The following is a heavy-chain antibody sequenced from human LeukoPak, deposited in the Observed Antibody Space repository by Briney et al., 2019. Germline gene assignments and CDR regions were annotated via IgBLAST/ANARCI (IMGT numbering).Heavy chain of an antibody. CDR2: INHSGST. J-gene: IGHJ5*02. V-gene: IGHV4-34*01. CDR3: ARLRYCSSTSCPGGWFDP. CDR1: GGSFSGYY. D-gene: IGHD2-2*01. Sequence: PSETLSLTCAVYGGSFSGYYWSWIRQPPGKGLEWIGEINHSGSTNYNPSLKSRVTISVDTSKNQFSLKLSSVTAADTAVYYCARLRYCSSTSCPGGWFDPWGQGTLVTVSS.